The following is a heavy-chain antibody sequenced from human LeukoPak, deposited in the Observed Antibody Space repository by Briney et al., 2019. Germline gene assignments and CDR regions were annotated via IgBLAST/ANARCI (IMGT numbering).Heavy chain of an antibody. Sequence: ASVKVSCKASGYTFTSYYMHWVRQAPGQGLEWMGIINPSGGSTSYAQKFQGRVTMTRDTSTSTVYMELSSLRSEDTAVYYCARDMWGVQLWFRRGGFDYWGQGTLVTVSS. CDR3: ARDMWGVQLWFRRGGFDY. CDR2: INPSGGST. D-gene: IGHD5-18*01. CDR1: GYTFTSYY. J-gene: IGHJ4*02. V-gene: IGHV1-46*01.